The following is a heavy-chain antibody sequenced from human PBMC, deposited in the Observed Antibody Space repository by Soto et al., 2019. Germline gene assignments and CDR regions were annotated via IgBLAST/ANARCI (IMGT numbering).Heavy chain of an antibody. J-gene: IGHJ4*02. V-gene: IGHV3-30-3*01. CDR1: GFTFSSYA. Sequence: GGSLRLSCAASGFTFSSYAMHWIRQAPGKGLEWVAVISYDGSNKYYADSVKGRFTISRDNSKNTLYLQMNSLRAEDTAVYYCARDRKSRSSSLDYWGQGTLVTVSS. D-gene: IGHD6-6*01. CDR2: ISYDGSNK. CDR3: ARDRKSRSSSLDY.